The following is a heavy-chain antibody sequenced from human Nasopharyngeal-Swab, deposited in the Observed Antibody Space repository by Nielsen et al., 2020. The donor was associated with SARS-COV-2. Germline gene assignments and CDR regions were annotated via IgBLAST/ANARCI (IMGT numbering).Heavy chain of an antibody. J-gene: IGHJ5*02. V-gene: IGHV3-23*01. Sequence: GESLKISCAASGFTFRSYAMNWVRQAPGKGPEWVSGISGTGDNTYYADSVKGRFTISSDSSKNTLYLQMNSLRAEDTAVYYCAKDSGAGFCNDGSCFPTNHWGQGTLVTVSS. CDR3: AKDSGAGFCNDGSCFPTNH. CDR1: GFTFRSYA. D-gene: IGHD2-15*01. CDR2: ISGTGDNT.